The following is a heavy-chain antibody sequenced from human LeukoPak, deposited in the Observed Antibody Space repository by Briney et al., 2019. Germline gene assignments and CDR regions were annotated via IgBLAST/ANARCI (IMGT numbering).Heavy chain of an antibody. V-gene: IGHV3-15*01. J-gene: IGHJ6*02. Sequence: GGSLRLSCAASGFTFSNAWMSWVRQAPGKGXXXXXRIKSKTDGGTTDYAAPVKGRFTISRDDSKNTLYLQMNSLKTEDTAVYYCTTDDYYYGMDVWGQGTTVTVSS. CDR1: GFTFSNAW. CDR3: TTDDYYYGMDV. CDR2: IKSKTDGGTT.